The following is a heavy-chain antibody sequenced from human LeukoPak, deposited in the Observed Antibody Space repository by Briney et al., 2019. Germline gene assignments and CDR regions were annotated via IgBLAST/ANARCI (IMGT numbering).Heavy chain of an antibody. D-gene: IGHD5-12*01. J-gene: IGHJ5*02. CDR1: GYSFSNSW. CDR3: ARLAAITSWFDP. Sequence: GESLKISCKGSGYSFSNSWIGWVRRLPGKGLEWMGIIYPGDSDTRYSPSFQGQVTISADKSISTAYLQWGSLKASDTAMYYCARLAAITSWFDPWGQGTLVTVSS. V-gene: IGHV5-51*01. CDR2: IYPGDSDT.